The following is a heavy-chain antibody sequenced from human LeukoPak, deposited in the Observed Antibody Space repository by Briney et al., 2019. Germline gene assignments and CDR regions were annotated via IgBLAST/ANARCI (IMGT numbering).Heavy chain of an antibody. J-gene: IGHJ3*02. D-gene: IGHD3-10*01. Sequence: PGGSLRLSCAASGFTFSSYAMSWVRQAPGKGLEWVSAISGSGGSTFYADSVKGRFTISRDNSKNTLYLQMNSLRAEDTAVYYCAKDRPGLLWFGENAFDIWGQGTVVTVSS. V-gene: IGHV3-23*01. CDR2: ISGSGGST. CDR1: GFTFSSYA. CDR3: AKDRPGLLWFGENAFDI.